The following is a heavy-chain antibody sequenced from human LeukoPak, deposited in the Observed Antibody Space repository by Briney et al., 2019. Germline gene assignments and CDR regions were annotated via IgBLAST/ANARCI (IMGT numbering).Heavy chain of an antibody. J-gene: IGHJ4*02. D-gene: IGHD1-1*01. Sequence: GGSLRLSCAASGFTFSSYSMNWARQAPGKGLEWVANIKEDGSTKNYVDSVKGRFTISRDNAKISLYLQMNSLRAEDTAVYYCARDRGYASFDYWGQGTLVTVSS. CDR1: GFTFSSYS. CDR3: ARDRGYASFDY. V-gene: IGHV3-7*01. CDR2: IKEDGSTK.